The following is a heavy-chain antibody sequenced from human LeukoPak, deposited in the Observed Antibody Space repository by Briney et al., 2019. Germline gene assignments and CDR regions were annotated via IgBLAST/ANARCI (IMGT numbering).Heavy chain of an antibody. J-gene: IGHJ4*02. CDR2: INPNSGGT. Sequence: ASVKVSCKASGYTFTDYYIHWVRQAPGQGLEWMGRINPNSGGTNYAQKFQGRVTMTRDTPINTAYMELSRLRSDDTAVNYCATTFDYGDFYWGQGTLVTVSS. CDR1: GYTFTDYY. CDR3: ATTFDYGDFY. V-gene: IGHV1-2*06. D-gene: IGHD4-17*01.